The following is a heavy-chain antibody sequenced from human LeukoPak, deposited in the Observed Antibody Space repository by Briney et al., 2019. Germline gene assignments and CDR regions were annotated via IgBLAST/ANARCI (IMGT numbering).Heavy chain of an antibody. D-gene: IGHD4-11*01. J-gene: IGHJ6*03. CDR2: IGTIGDT. Sequence: GGSLRLSCAASGFTFSTYDMHWVRQVSGKGLEWVSSIGTIGDTFYPGSVKVRFTISRENAKTSLYLQMNGLRAGDTAVYYYARATVLGNAPVSGYMDVWGKRTTVTVSS. CDR3: ARATVLGNAPVSGYMDV. V-gene: IGHV3-13*01. CDR1: GFTFSTYD.